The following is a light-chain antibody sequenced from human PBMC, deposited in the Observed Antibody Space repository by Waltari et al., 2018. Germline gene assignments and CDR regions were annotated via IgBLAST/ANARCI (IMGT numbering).Light chain of an antibody. CDR3: ATWDSRLSVVV. Sequence: QSVLTQPPSVSAAPGQRVTISCSGGSSSIGNNDVSWYQQFPGTAPKLLITDNNKRPFGMPDRFSGSKSGTSATLGITGLQTGDEADYYCATWDSRLSVVVFGGGTKVTVL. J-gene: IGLJ3*02. V-gene: IGLV1-51*01. CDR2: DNN. CDR1: SSSIGNND.